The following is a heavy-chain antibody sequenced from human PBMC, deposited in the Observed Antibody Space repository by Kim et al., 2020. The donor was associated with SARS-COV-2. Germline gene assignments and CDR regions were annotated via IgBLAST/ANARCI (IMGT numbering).Heavy chain of an antibody. V-gene: IGHV3-30*01. CDR2: K. J-gene: IGHJ4*02. Sequence: KYKADSVKGRFTNTRDNAKNTLYLQMNSLGAEDTAVYYCARDSSGWLGDWGQGTLVTVSS. CDR3: ARDSSGWLGD. D-gene: IGHD6-19*01.